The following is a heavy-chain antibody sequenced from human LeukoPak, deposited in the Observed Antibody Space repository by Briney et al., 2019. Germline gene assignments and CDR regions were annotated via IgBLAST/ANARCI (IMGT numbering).Heavy chain of an antibody. CDR3: ARVYSSSWYWYFDL. CDR2: IRYSGSAP. V-gene: IGHV4-61*10. J-gene: IGHJ2*01. D-gene: IGHD6-13*01. CDR1: GGSISSGSYY. Sequence: SETLSLTCTVSGGSISSGSYYWSWIRQPAGKGLEWIGYIRYSGSAPNYSPSLKSRVTILVGTSKNQFSPKLSSVTAADTAVYYCARVYSSSWYWYFDLWGRGTLVTVSS.